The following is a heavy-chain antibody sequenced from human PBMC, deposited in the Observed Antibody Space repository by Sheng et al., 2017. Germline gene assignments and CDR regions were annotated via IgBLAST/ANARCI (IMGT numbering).Heavy chain of an antibody. Sequence: QVQLVESGGGVVQPGRFLRLSCAASGFTFSSYAMHWVRQAPGKGLEWVAVISYDGSNKYYADSVKGRFTISRDNSKNTLYLQMNSLRAEDTAVYYCARDSPRGVILRYYGMGRLGPRDHGHRLL. V-gene: IGHV3-30*04. D-gene: IGHD3-16*01. CDR2: ISYDGSNK. CDR1: GFTFSSYA. CDR3: ARDSPRGVILRYYGMGR. J-gene: IGHJ6*02.